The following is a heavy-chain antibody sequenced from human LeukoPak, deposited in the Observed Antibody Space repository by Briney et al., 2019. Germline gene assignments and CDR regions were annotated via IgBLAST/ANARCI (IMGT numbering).Heavy chain of an antibody. D-gene: IGHD3-22*01. CDR3: ARDETTYYYDSSVWFDP. CDR1: GGSISSYY. Sequence: SETLSLTCTVSGGSISSYYWSWIRQPAGKGLEWIGRIYTSGSTNYNPSLKSRVTMSVGTSKNQFSLKLSSVTAADTAVYYCARDETTYYYDSSVWFDPWGQGTLVTVSS. V-gene: IGHV4-4*07. CDR2: IYTSGST. J-gene: IGHJ5*02.